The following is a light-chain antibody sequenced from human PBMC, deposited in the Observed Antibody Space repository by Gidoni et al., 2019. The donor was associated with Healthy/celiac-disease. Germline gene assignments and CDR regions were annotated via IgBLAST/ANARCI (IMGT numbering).Light chain of an antibody. CDR3: QQSHSTPFT. Sequence: DIRMTQSPSSLSASVGDRVTITCRASQSISSYLNWYQQKPGKAPKLLIYAASSLQSGVPSRFSGSGSGTDFTLTISSLQPEDFATYYCQQSHSTPFTFGPGTKVDIK. J-gene: IGKJ3*01. V-gene: IGKV1-39*01. CDR2: AAS. CDR1: QSISSY.